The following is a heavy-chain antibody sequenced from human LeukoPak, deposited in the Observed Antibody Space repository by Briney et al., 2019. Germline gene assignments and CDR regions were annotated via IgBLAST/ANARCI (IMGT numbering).Heavy chain of an antibody. CDR1: GGSISSYY. CDR3: ARSGGSSGYYSYYFDY. D-gene: IGHD3-22*01. Sequence: SETLSLTCTVSGGSISSYYWSWIRQPPGKGLEWIGYIYHSGSTNYNPSLKSRVTISVDTSKNQFSLKLSSVTAADTAVYYCARSGGSSGYYSYYFDYWGQGTLVTVSS. V-gene: IGHV4-59*01. J-gene: IGHJ4*02. CDR2: IYHSGST.